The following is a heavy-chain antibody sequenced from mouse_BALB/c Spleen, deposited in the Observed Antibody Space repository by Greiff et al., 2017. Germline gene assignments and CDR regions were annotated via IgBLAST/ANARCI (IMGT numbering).Heavy chain of an antibody. CDR2: ISSGGST. CDR1: GFTFSSYA. V-gene: IGHV5-6-5*01. CDR3: ARGTTVVRNYFDY. D-gene: IGHD1-1*01. Sequence: EVQVVESGGGLVKPGGSLKLSCAASGFTFSSYAMSWVRQTPEKRLEWVASISSGGSTYYPDSVKGRFTISRDNARNILYLQMSSLRSEDTAMYYCARGTTVVRNYFDYWGQGTTLTVSS. J-gene: IGHJ2*01.